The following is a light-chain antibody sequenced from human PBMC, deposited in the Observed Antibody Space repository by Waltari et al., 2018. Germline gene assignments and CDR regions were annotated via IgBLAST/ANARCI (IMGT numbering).Light chain of an antibody. CDR3: QQYCTIPPT. CDR2: WAS. J-gene: IGKJ4*01. Sequence: DIVMTQSPDSLAVSLGERATINCQSSQSVFHSSQNKNDLAWYQQKPGQPPKLLIYWASIRQPGVPDRFSGSGAGTDFTLTISSLQAEDAAIYYCQQYCTIPPTFGGGTKVEIK. CDR1: QSVFHSSQNKND. V-gene: IGKV4-1*01.